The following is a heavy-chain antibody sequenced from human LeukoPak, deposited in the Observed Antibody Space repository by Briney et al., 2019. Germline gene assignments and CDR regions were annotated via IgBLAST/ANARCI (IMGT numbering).Heavy chain of an antibody. CDR3: ALYPWSSSGYYRAY. D-gene: IGHD3-22*01. CDR2: IYYSGST. Sequence: PSETLSLTCTVSGGSISSGDYYWSWIRQPPGKGLEWIGYIYYSGSTNYNPSLKSRVTISVDTSKNQFSLKLSSVTAADTAVYYCALYPWSSSGYYRAYWGQGTLVTVSS. CDR1: GGSISSGDYY. J-gene: IGHJ4*02. V-gene: IGHV4-30-4*01.